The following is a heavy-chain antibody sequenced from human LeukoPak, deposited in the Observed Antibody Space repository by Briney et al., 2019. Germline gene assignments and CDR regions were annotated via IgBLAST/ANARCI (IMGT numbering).Heavy chain of an antibody. V-gene: IGHV3-21*01. J-gene: IGHJ4*02. CDR2: ISSSSSYI. CDR3: ATGGYSYGLHY. Sequence: GGSLRLSCAASGFTFSSYSMNWVRQAPGKGLEWVSSISSSSSYIYYADSVKGRFTISRDNAKNSLYPQMNSLRAEDTAVYYCATGGYSYGLHYWGQGTLVTVSS. CDR1: GFTFSSYS. D-gene: IGHD5-18*01.